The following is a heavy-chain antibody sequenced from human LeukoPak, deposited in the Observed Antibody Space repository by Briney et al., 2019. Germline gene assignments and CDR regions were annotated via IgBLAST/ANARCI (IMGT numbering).Heavy chain of an antibody. Sequence: ASVKVSCKASGYTLSGYYMHWVRQAPGQGLEWMGWINPNSGGTNHAQKFQGRVTMTRDTSISTAYMELSRLRSDDTAVYYCARDVVAYGSRKYGDFWGQGTLVTVSS. J-gene: IGHJ4*02. CDR1: GYTLSGYY. CDR3: ARDVVAYGSRKYGDF. D-gene: IGHD3-10*01. CDR2: INPNSGGT. V-gene: IGHV1-2*02.